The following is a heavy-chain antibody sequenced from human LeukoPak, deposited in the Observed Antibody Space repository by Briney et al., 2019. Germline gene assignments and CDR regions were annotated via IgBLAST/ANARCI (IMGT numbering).Heavy chain of an antibody. CDR2: ISSSSSTI. J-gene: IGHJ3*02. CDR3: ARPSTGRAFDI. V-gene: IGHV3-48*01. CDR1: GFTFSSYS. D-gene: IGHD3-10*01. Sequence: GGSLRLSCAASGFTFSSYSMHWVRQAPGKGLEWVSYISSSSSTIYYADSVKGRFTISRDNAKNSLYLQMNSLRAEDTAVYYCARPSTGRAFDIWGQGTMVTVSS.